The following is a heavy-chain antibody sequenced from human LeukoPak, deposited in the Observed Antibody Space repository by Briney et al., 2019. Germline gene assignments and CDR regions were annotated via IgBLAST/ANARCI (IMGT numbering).Heavy chain of an antibody. CDR2: IYSSGRT. J-gene: IGHJ2*01. D-gene: IGHD6-19*01. CDR3: ARPNSSGWIWYFDL. Sequence: SETLSLTCTVSGGSISNYYWSWIRQPAGKGLEWIGRIYSSGRTNYNPSLKSRVTMSVDTSKNQFSLKLSSVTAADTAVYYCARPNSSGWIWYFDLWGRGTLVTVSS. CDR1: GGSISNYY. V-gene: IGHV4-4*07.